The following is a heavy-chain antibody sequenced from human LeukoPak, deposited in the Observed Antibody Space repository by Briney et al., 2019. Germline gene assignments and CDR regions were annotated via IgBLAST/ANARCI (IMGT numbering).Heavy chain of an antibody. Sequence: PGGSLRLSCAASGFTFSSYSMNWVRQAPGKGLEWVSSISSSSSYIYYADSVKGRFTISRDNAKNSLYLQMNSLRAEDTAVYYCARDLVGTTPDDYWGQGTLVTVSS. D-gene: IGHD1/OR15-1a*01. V-gene: IGHV3-21*01. CDR2: ISSSSSYI. CDR1: GFTFSSYS. CDR3: ARDLVGTTPDDY. J-gene: IGHJ4*02.